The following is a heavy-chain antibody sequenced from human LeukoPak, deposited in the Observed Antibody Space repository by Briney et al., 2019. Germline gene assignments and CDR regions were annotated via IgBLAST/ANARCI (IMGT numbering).Heavy chain of an antibody. Sequence: GESLKISCEVSGYNIINYWIGWVRQMPGKGLEWMAIIFPGDSTATYNPSFQGQVSLSVDKSVSAAYLQWSSLQASDTAIYYCARLGKGLLRYSFDYWGHGTLVTVVS. CDR2: IFPGDSTA. V-gene: IGHV5-51*01. D-gene: IGHD3-16*01. J-gene: IGHJ4*01. CDR1: GYNIINYW. CDR3: ARLGKGLLRYSFDY.